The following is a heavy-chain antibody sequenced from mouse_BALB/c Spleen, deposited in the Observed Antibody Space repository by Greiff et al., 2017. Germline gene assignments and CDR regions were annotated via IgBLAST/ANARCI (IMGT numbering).Heavy chain of an antibody. V-gene: IGHV5-6-5*01. J-gene: IGHJ2*01. CDR1: GFTFSSYA. Sequence: DVKLVESGGGLVKPGGSLKLSCAASGFTFSSYAMSWVRQTPEKRLEWVASISSGGSTYYPDSVKGRFTISRDNARNILYLQMSSLRSEDTAMYYCARGRDTTVVGYWGQGTTLTVSS. CDR2: ISSGGST. D-gene: IGHD1-1*01. CDR3: ARGRDTTVVGY.